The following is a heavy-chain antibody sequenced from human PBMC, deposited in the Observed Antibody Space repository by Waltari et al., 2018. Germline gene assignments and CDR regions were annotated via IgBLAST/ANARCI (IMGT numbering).Heavy chain of an antibody. V-gene: IGHV3-30-3*01. Sequence: QVQLVESGGGVVQLGRSLRLSCAASGFTFSSYAMHWVRQAPGKGLGWVAVISYDGSNKYYADSVKGRFTISRDNSKNTLYRQMNSLRAEETAVYYCARDGEYSSGWVAGGSFGMDVWGQGTTVTVSS. CDR2: ISYDGSNK. J-gene: IGHJ6*02. CDR3: ARDGEYSSGWVAGGSFGMDV. D-gene: IGHD6-19*01. CDR1: GFTFSSYA.